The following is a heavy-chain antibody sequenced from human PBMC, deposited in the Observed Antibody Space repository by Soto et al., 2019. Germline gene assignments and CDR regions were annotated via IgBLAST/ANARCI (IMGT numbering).Heavy chain of an antibody. CDR1: GYTFTTYG. J-gene: IGHJ3*01. CDR3: ATGWGAVIPPGTPDAFDV. V-gene: IGHV1-18*01. Sequence: ASVKVSCKASGYTFTTYGFNWVRQAPGQGLEWMGRISAFNGNTNLAQKFQGRITLTTDTSTNTAYMEMPVLRSDDTALYNCATGWGAVIPPGTPDAFDVWGQGXMVTVSS. D-gene: IGHD2-15*01. CDR2: ISAFNGNT.